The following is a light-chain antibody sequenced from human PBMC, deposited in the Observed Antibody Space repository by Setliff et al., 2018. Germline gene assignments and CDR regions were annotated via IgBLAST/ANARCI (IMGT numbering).Light chain of an antibody. J-gene: IGLJ2*01. CDR3: SSYTSSRV. CDR1: SSDVGGYNY. CDR2: DVS. V-gene: IGLV2-14*01. Sequence: QAVLTQPASVSGSPGQSITISCTGTSSDVGGYNYVSWYQQHPGKASKLMIYDVSKRPSGVSNRFSGSKSGNTASLTISGLQAEDEADYYCSSYTSSRVFGGGTK.